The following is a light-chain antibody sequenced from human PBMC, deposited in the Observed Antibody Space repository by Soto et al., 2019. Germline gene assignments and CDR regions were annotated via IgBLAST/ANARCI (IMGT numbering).Light chain of an antibody. CDR3: CSSAGSYTSV. J-gene: IGLJ3*02. Sequence: QSALTQPRSVSGSPGQSVTISCTGTSSDVGGYNYVSWYQQHPGKAPKLMIYDVSKRPSGVPDRFSGSKSGNTASLTISGFQAEDEADYYCCSSAGSYTSVFGGGTKLTVL. CDR2: DVS. V-gene: IGLV2-11*01. CDR1: SSDVGGYNY.